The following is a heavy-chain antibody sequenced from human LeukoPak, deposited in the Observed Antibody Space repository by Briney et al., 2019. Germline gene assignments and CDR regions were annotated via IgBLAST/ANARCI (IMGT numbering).Heavy chain of an antibody. V-gene: IGHV4-30-4*01. J-gene: IGHJ5*02. CDR1: GGSISSGDYY. CDR3: ARQSFWSGKSCFDH. D-gene: IGHD3-3*01. CDR2: IYYSGST. Sequence: PSETLSLTCTVSGGSISSGDYYWSWLRQPPGTGLEWIGYIYYSGSTYYNPSLKSRVTISVDTSKNQFSLKLSSVTAADTAVYYCARQSFWSGKSCFDHWGQGTLVTVSS.